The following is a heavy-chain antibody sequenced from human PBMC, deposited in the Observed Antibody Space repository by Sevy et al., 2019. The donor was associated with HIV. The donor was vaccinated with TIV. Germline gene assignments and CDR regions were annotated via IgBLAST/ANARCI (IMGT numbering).Heavy chain of an antibody. CDR2: ISYDGSNK. V-gene: IGHV3-30*18. CDR1: GLTLSGYG. CDR3: AKDASSQWLNYYFDY. D-gene: IGHD6-19*01. Sequence: GGSLRLSCVASGLTLSGYGMHWVRQAPGNGLEWVAAISYDGSNKYYADSLKGQFTISRDDSKNTLYLQMNNVRPEDTAVYYCAKDASSQWLNYYFDYWGQGTLVTVSS. J-gene: IGHJ4*02.